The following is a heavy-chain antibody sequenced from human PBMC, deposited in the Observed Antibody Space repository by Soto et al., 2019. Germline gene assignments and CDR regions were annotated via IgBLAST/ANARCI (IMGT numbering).Heavy chain of an antibody. CDR3: ARDLVGSVKPTQRYNWFDP. V-gene: IGHV4-59*01. D-gene: IGHD1-26*01. J-gene: IGHJ5*02. Sequence: SETLSLTCAVSGGCISSYYWSWIRQPPGKGLEWIGHISYSGTTNYNPSLQSRVTMSLDTSKNHFSLRLSSVTAADTAVYYCARDLVGSVKPTQRYNWFDPWGQGTLVTVS. CDR2: ISYSGTT. CDR1: GGCISSYY.